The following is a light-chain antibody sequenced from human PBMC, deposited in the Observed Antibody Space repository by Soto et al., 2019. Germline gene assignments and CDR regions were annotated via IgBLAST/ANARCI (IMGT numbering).Light chain of an antibody. Sequence: EIVMTQSPATLSVSPGERATLSCRASQSVYSNLAWYQQKPGQAPRFLIYGASTRATGIPARFSGSGSGTEFTLTISRLQPEDFDLYYCQVYGILPWAFGKGTKV. CDR1: QSVYSN. J-gene: IGKJ1*01. CDR3: QVYGILPWA. CDR2: GAS. V-gene: IGKV3-15*01.